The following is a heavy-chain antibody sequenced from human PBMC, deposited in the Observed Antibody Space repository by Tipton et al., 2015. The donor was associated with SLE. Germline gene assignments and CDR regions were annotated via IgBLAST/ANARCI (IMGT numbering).Heavy chain of an antibody. CDR1: GGSITSGSYY. V-gene: IGHV4-61*09. J-gene: IGHJ4*01. Sequence: TLSLTCTVSGGSITSGSYYSAWIRQPAGKGLEWIGHMYISGSTNYNPSLKSRVTISVDTSKNQLSLKLTSVTAADTSVYYCARGAKERITLVRVRPYYFDYWGQGSLVTVSS. CDR3: ARGAKERITLVRVRPYYFDY. CDR2: MYISGST. D-gene: IGHD3-10*01.